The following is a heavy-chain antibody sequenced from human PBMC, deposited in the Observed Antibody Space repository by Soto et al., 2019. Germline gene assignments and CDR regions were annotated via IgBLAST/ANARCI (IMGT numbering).Heavy chain of an antibody. J-gene: IGHJ6*02. CDR1: GFSFSSFA. CDR2: IGGSGIIT. CDR3: ARDMSGGTYNYYYGMDV. V-gene: IGHV3-23*01. D-gene: IGHD1-26*01. Sequence: PGGSLRLSCRASGFSFSSFAMTWVRQAPGKGLEWVSSIGGSGIITYYTDSVKGRFTISRDNSGNTLHLQMNSLRADDTAVYYCARDMSGGTYNYYYGMDVWGQGTTVTVSS.